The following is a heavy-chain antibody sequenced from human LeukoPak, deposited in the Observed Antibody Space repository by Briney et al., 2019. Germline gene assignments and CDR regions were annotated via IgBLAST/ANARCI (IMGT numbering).Heavy chain of an antibody. Sequence: SGTLSLTCAVSGGSISSGNWWSWVRQPPGKGLEWIGEIYHSGSTNYNPSLKSRVTISVDKSKNQFSLKLSSVTAEDTAVYYCAKLRGTSGGAFDIWGQGTMVTVSS. V-gene: IGHV4-4*02. J-gene: IGHJ3*02. D-gene: IGHD1-7*01. CDR2: IYHSGST. CDR1: GGSISSGNW. CDR3: AKLRGTSGGAFDI.